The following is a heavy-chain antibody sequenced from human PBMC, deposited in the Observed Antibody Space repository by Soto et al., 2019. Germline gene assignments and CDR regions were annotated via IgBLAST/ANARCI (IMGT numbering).Heavy chain of an antibody. Sequence: EASVKVSCKASGYTFTSYAMHWVRQAPGQRLEWMGWINAGNGNTKYSQKFQGRVTITRDTSASTAYMELSSLRSEDTAVYYCARGVVGITMVRGPNFDIWGQGTMVTVSS. D-gene: IGHD3-10*01. J-gene: IGHJ3*02. CDR1: GYTFTSYA. CDR3: ARGVVGITMVRGPNFDI. CDR2: INAGNGNT. V-gene: IGHV1-3*01.